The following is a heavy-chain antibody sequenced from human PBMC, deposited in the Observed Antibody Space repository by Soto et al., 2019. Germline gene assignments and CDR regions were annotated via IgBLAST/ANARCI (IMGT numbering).Heavy chain of an antibody. Sequence: QVQLVQSGAEVKKPGSSLKVSCKASGDTFDIYSFNWVRQAPGQGLEWLGTIIPIFGTADYAQKFEGRVSITADKSTSTACMELASLTSEDSAIYYCARGGIHFYDDSGHAFDYWGQGTLITVSS. CDR3: ARGGIHFYDDSGHAFDY. CDR2: IIPIFGTA. CDR1: GDTFDIYS. D-gene: IGHD3-22*01. J-gene: IGHJ4*02. V-gene: IGHV1-69*06.